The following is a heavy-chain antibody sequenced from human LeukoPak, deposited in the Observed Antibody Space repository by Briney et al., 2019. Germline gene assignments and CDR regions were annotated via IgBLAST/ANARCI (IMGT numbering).Heavy chain of an antibody. CDR2: INPNSGGT. D-gene: IGHD6-13*01. CDR1: GYTFTSYD. J-gene: IGHJ4*02. CDR3: AREVYSSFDY. Sequence: ASVKVSCKASGYTFTSYDMNWVRQATGQGLEWMGRINPNSGGTNYAQKFQGRVTMTRDTSISTAYMELSRLRSDDTAVYYCAREVYSSFDYWGQGTLVTVSS. V-gene: IGHV1-2*06.